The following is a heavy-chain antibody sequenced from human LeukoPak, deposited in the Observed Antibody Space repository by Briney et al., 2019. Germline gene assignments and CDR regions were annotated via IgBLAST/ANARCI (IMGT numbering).Heavy chain of an antibody. D-gene: IGHD6-19*01. CDR1: GFTFSHYG. Sequence: PGGSLRLSCAASGFTFSHYGMHWVRQAPGKGLEWVAGINWNGGNTGYSDSVKGRFTISRDNAKNSLYLQMDSPRAEDTALYYCGRDLSGWYGPDYWGQGTLVTVSS. V-gene: IGHV3-20*04. CDR2: INWNGGNT. J-gene: IGHJ4*02. CDR3: GRDLSGWYGPDY.